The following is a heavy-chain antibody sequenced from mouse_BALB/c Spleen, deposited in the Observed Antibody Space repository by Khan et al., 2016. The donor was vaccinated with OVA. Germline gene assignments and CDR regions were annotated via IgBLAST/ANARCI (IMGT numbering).Heavy chain of an antibody. Sequence: QIQLVQSGPELKKPGETVKISCTASGYTFTNYGMNWVKQAPGKGLKWMGWINTYTGEPTYADDFKGRFAFTLDTSASPSYLQINSLKNEDMATYFCARSSAYWYFDVWGAGTTVTVSS. J-gene: IGHJ1*01. CDR3: ARSSAYWYFDV. V-gene: IGHV9-1*02. D-gene: IGHD6-1*01. CDR1: GYTFTNYG. CDR2: INTYTGEP.